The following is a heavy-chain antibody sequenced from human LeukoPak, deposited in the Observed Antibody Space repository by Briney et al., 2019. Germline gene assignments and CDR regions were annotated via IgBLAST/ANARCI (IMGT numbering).Heavy chain of an antibody. CDR2: INHGGST. D-gene: IGHD3-10*01. J-gene: IGHJ6*03. Sequence: PSETLSLTCAVYGGSFSGYYWSWIRQPPGKGLEWIGEINHGGSTNYNPSLKSRVTISVDTSKNQFSLKLSSVTAADTAVYYCARNGAITMVRGVAFYYYYYMDVWGKGTTVTVSS. CDR3: ARNGAITMVRGVAFYYYYYMDV. CDR1: GGSFSGYY. V-gene: IGHV4-34*01.